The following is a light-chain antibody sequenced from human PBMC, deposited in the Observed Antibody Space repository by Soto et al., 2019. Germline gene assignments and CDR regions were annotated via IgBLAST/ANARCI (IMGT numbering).Light chain of an antibody. CDR3: HQYKGYPRT. CDR1: QNIDRW. J-gene: IGKJ1*01. V-gene: IGKV1-5*03. CDR2: WAS. Sequence: DIQMTQSPSTLSASVGDRVTITCRASQNIDRWLAWYQQKPGKAPKFLIYWASSLESGVPSRCSGSGSGTEFTLTISSLQPDDFAGYYCHQYKGYPRTFGQGTKVEIK.